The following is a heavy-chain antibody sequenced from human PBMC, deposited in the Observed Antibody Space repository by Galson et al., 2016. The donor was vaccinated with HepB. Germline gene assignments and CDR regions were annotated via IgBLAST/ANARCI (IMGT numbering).Heavy chain of an antibody. D-gene: IGHD6-19*01. J-gene: IGHJ1*01. CDR2: ITGSGSAI. CDR1: FSFSDYY. V-gene: IGHV3-11*01. CDR3: ARDGTVAPGY. Sequence: FSFSDYYMSWIRQAPGKGLEWISYITGSGSAIYYADTVKGRFTISRDNTKNSLDLQMNSLGVEDTAVYYCARDGTVAPGYWGQGTLVTVSS.